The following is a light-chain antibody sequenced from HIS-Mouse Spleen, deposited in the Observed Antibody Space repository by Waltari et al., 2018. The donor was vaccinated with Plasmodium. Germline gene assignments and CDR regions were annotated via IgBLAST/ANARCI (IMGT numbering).Light chain of an antibody. CDR2: DAS. J-gene: IGKJ2*01. V-gene: IGKV1-33*01. CDR1: QDISNN. Sequence: DIQMTQSPSSLSASVGDRVTITCQASQDISNNLNWYQQKPGKAPKLLIYDASNLETGVPSRFSGSGSGTDFTVTISSLQPEDIATYYCQQYDNLPYTFGQGTKLEIK. CDR3: QQYDNLPYT.